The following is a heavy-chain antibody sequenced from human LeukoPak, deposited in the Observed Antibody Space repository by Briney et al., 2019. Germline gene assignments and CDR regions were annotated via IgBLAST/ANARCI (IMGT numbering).Heavy chain of an antibody. D-gene: IGHD2-21*01. J-gene: IGHJ6*02. V-gene: IGHV1-2*02. CDR1: GYTFTAYY. CDR3: ARGIVGVSAAWYYYGMDV. CDR2: INPNSGGT. Sequence: GASVKVSCMASGYTFTAYYMHWVRPTPGQGLEWMGCINPNSGGTNYAQNFQRRVTMTRDTSITTAYMELSSLSSDDTAVYYCARGIVGVSAAWYYYGMDVWGQGTTVTVSS.